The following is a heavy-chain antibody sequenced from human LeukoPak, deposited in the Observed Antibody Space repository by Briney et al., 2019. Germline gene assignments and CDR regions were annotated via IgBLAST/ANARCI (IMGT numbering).Heavy chain of an antibody. CDR3: AKGDCSGGSCYKPLFDY. Sequence: GGSLRLSCAASGFTFSSYAMSWVRQAPGKGLEWVSAISGSGGSTYYADSVKGRFTIYRDNSKNTLYLQMNSLRAEDRAVYYCAKGDCSGGSCYKPLFDYWGQGTLVTVSS. V-gene: IGHV3-23*01. J-gene: IGHJ4*02. CDR2: ISGSGGST. D-gene: IGHD2-15*01. CDR1: GFTFSSYA.